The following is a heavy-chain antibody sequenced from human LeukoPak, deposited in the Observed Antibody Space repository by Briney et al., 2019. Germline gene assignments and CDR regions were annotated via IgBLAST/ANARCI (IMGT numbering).Heavy chain of an antibody. CDR2: ISSSGSTI. CDR1: GFIFRSYA. V-gene: IGHV3-48*03. Sequence: GGSLRLSCAAAGFIFRSYAMSWVRQAPGKVLEWVSYISSSGSTIYYADSVKGRFTISRDNAKNSLYLQMNSLRAEDTAVYYCARAYYYDSSGYGMDVWGQGTTVTVSS. CDR3: ARAYYYDSSGYGMDV. J-gene: IGHJ6*02. D-gene: IGHD3-22*01.